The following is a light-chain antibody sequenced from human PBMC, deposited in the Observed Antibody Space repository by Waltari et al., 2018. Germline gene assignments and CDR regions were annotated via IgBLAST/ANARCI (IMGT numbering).Light chain of an antibody. Sequence: EIVVTQSPATLSVSPGERVTLSCRASQNVGTSLAWYQQKPGQTPRLLIFGAYSRASGVLARFSGRGSGTDVTLDISSLQSEDFAVYYCQQYEDWPRHSFGGGTKVQIE. CDR2: GAY. CDR1: QNVGTS. CDR3: QQYEDWPRHS. J-gene: IGKJ4*01. V-gene: IGKV3-15*01.